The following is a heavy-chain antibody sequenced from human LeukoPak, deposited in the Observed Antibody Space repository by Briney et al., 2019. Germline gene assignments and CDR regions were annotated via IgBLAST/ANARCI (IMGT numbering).Heavy chain of an antibody. CDR2: VNSDGSST. CDR1: GFTFSSYW. V-gene: IGHV3-74*01. D-gene: IGHD6-13*01. J-gene: IGHJ4*02. CDR3: AREGSSLPFDY. Sequence: GRSLRLSCAASGFTFSSYWMHWVRQAPGKGLVWVSRVNSDGSSTSYADSVKGRFTISRDNAKNTLYLQMNSLRAEDTAVYYCAREGSSLPFDYWGQGTLVTVSS.